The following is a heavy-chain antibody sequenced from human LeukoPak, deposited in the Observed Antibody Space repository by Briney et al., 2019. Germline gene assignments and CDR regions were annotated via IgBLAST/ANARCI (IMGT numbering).Heavy chain of an antibody. D-gene: IGHD1-26*01. Sequence: SETLSLTCTVSGGSISSSSYYWGWIRQPPGKGLEWIGSIYYSGSTYYNPSLKSRVTISVDTSKNQFSLKLSPVTAADTAVYYCAPKVGATHFDYWGQGTLVIVSS. J-gene: IGHJ4*02. CDR2: IYYSGST. V-gene: IGHV4-39*07. CDR3: APKVGATHFDY. CDR1: GGSISSSSYY.